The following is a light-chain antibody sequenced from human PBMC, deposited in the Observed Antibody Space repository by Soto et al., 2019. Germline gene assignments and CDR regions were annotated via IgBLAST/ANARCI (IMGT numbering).Light chain of an antibody. CDR2: AVR. Sequence: QSALTQPPSASGSPGQSVTISCTGTSSDIGAYNYVSWYQQYPGKAPKLIISAVRQRPSGVPDRFSGSKSGNTASLTISGLQTDDEADYFCFSYTANDNWVFGGGTKVTVL. CDR3: FSYTANDNWV. J-gene: IGLJ3*02. V-gene: IGLV2-8*01. CDR1: SSDIGAYNY.